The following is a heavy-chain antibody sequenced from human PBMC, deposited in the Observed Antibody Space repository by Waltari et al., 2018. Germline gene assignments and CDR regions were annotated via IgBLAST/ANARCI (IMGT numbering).Heavy chain of an antibody. D-gene: IGHD6-19*01. CDR3: ARGGAVAGGSAFDI. CDR2: INHSGST. J-gene: IGHJ3*02. V-gene: IGHV4-34*01. CDR1: GGSFSGYY. Sequence: QVQLQQWGAGLLKPSETLSLTCAVYGGSFSGYYWSWIRQPPGKGLEWIGEINHSGSTHYNPSLKSRVTISVDTSKKQFSLKLSSVTAADTAVYYCARGGAVAGGSAFDIWGQGTMVTVSS.